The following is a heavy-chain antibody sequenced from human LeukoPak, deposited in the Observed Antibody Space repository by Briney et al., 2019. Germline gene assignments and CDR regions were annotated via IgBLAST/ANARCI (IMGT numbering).Heavy chain of an antibody. Sequence: ASVKVSCKASGYTFTDYYMHWVRQAPGQGLEWMGWINPNSGGTNYAQKFQGRVTMTRDTSISTAYIELNRLRSVDTSVYYGARAHSARAHSGSYSFDYWDQGTLVTVSS. V-gene: IGHV1-2*02. D-gene: IGHD1-26*01. CDR3: ARAHSARAHSGSYSFDY. J-gene: IGHJ4*02. CDR1: GYTFTDYY. CDR2: INPNSGGT.